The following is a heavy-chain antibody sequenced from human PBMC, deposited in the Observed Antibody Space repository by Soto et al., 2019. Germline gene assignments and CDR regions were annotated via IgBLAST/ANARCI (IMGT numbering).Heavy chain of an antibody. V-gene: IGHV3-48*03. D-gene: IGHD2-21*01. CDR1: GFTFNTYE. Sequence: VQLVESGGGLVQPGGSLRLSCAASGFTFNTYEMNWVRQAPGKGLEWVSYISSSGSTMYYADSVKGRFTISRDNAKNSLFLQMNSLRAEDTAVYYCENIARRPNAFDIWGQGTLVTVSS. CDR2: ISSSGSTM. J-gene: IGHJ3*02. CDR3: ENIARRPNAFDI.